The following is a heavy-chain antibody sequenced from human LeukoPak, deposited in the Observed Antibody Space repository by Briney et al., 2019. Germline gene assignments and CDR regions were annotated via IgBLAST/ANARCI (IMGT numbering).Heavy chain of an antibody. Sequence: SETLSLTCTVSGGSISSSSYYWGWIRQPPGKGLEWIGSIYYSGSTYYNPSLKSRVTISVDTSKNQFSLKLSSVTAADTAVYYCARHPEGRPGPGGAFDIWGQGTMVTVSS. CDR2: IYYSGST. CDR1: GGSISSSSYY. J-gene: IGHJ3*02. CDR3: ARHPEGRPGPGGAFDI. V-gene: IGHV4-39*01. D-gene: IGHD3-10*01.